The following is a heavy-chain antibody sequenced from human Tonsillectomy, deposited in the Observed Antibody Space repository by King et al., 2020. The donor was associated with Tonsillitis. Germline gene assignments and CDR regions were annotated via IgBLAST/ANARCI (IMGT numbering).Heavy chain of an antibody. Sequence: QLVQSGAEVKKPGASVKVSCKASGYTFTDYYIHWVRQAPGQRLEWMGWINPKSGGTDYAPKFQGRVTMTRDTSISTFYMDLSSLGSDDTALYYCARDRWHVYDIWAQRTLITVSS. V-gene: IGHV1-2*02. CDR1: GYTFTDYY. CDR2: INPKSGGT. CDR3: ARDRWHVYDI. J-gene: IGHJ3*02. D-gene: IGHD5/OR15-5a*01.